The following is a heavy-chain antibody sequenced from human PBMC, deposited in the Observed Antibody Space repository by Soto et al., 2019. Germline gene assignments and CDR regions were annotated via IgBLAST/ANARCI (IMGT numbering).Heavy chain of an antibody. V-gene: IGHV3-48*01. CDR2: ISSSSSAI. J-gene: IGHJ4*02. CDR3: AGELGYCSGVSCFG. D-gene: IGHD2-15*01. Sequence: GGSLRLSCRASGFTFSSYSMNWVRQAPGKGLEWLSYISSSSSAIYYADSVKGRFTISRDNAKKSLYLQMNSLRAEDTAVYYCAGELGYCSGVSCFGWGQGTLVTVSS. CDR1: GFTFSSYS.